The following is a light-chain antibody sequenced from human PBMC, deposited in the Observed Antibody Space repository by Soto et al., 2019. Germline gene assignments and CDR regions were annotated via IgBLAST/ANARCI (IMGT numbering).Light chain of an antibody. CDR1: QSVGSN. CDR3: QQYDKLPLP. V-gene: IGKV3-15*01. CDR2: GAS. Sequence: ERVMTQSPATLSVSPGERATLSCRASQSVGSNLAWYQQKPGQAPRLLIFGASSRATGVPARFSGSGSGTELTLTINSLQSEDFAVYFCQQYDKLPLPFGHGTKVDI. J-gene: IGKJ1*01.